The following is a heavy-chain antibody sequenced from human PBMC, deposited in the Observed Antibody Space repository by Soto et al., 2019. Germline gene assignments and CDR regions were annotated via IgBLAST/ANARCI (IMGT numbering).Heavy chain of an antibody. CDR2: VNADNGNT. CDR3: ARKEELWDGSGLDY. D-gene: IGHD3-16*01. J-gene: IGHJ4*02. CDR1: GYTFTNYA. Sequence: QVQLVQSGAEEKKPGASVKVSCKASGYTFTNYAIHWVRQAPGQRLEWMGWVNADNGNTKYSQKFQGRVTIIRDTSARIAYMELSSLRSEDTAVYYCARKEELWDGSGLDYWGQGALVTVSS. V-gene: IGHV1-3*05.